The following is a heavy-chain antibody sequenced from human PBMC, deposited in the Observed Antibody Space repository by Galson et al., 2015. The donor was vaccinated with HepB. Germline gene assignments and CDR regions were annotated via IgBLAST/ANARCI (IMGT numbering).Heavy chain of an antibody. D-gene: IGHD3-3*01. Sequence: QSGAEVKKPGESLRISCKGSGYSFTSYWISWVRQMPGKGLEWMGRIDPSDSYTNYSPSFQGHVTISADKSISTAYLQWSSLKASDTAMYYCAREYTIFGVVIDPLVGYYYMDVWGKGTTVTVSS. CDR3: AREYTIFGVVIDPLVGYYYMDV. V-gene: IGHV5-10-1*01. J-gene: IGHJ6*03. CDR2: IDPSDSYT. CDR1: GYSFTSYW.